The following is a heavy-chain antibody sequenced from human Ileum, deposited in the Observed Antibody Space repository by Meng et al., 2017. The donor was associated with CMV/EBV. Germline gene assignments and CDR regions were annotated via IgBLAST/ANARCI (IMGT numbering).Heavy chain of an antibody. V-gene: IGHV4-39*07. CDR3: ARGVVSGKRYNWFDR. J-gene: IGHJ5*02. CDR1: GDSISRSSYD. Sequence: QLRESGPGVVKPSETLSLTCTVAGDSISRSSYDWAWIRQSPQKGLEWIGSIYRTGTTYYNPSLRSRLTISIDTSKNQFSLKLNSVTAADTALYYCARGVVSGKRYNWFDRWGQGTLVTVSS. D-gene: IGHD3-10*01. CDR2: IYRTGTT.